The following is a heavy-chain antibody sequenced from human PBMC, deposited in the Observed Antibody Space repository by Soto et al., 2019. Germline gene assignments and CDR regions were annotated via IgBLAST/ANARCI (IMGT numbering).Heavy chain of an antibody. V-gene: IGHV4-59*08. Sequence: ETLSLTCTVSGGSISSYYWSWIRQPPGKGLEWIGYIYYSGSTNYNPSLRSRVTISVDTSKNQFSLKLSSVTAADTAVYYCARTYDILTGYSRVPYYYGMDVWGQGTTVTVSS. CDR1: GGSISSYY. CDR3: ARTYDILTGYSRVPYYYGMDV. J-gene: IGHJ6*02. CDR2: IYYSGST. D-gene: IGHD3-9*01.